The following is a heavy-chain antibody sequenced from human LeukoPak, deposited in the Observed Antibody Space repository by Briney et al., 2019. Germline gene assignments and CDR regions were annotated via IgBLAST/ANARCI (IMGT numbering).Heavy chain of an antibody. V-gene: IGHV3-23*01. CDR1: GFTFSSYA. Sequence: PGGSLRHSCAASGFTFSSYAMSWVRQAPGKGLEWVSAISGSGGSTYYADSVKGRFTISRDNSKNTLYLQMNSLRAEDTAVYYCAKDQYYDSSGYYYGDAFDIWGQGTMVTVSS. CDR3: AKDQYYDSSGYYYGDAFDI. J-gene: IGHJ3*02. CDR2: ISGSGGST. D-gene: IGHD3-22*01.